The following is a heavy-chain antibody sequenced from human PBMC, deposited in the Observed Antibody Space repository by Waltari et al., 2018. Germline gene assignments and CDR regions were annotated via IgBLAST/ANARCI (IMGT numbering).Heavy chain of an antibody. CDR2: IRRKAYGGTT. CDR3: TRDEMATTT. D-gene: IGHD5-12*01. J-gene: IGHJ4*02. CDR1: GFTFGDYA. V-gene: IGHV3-49*04. Sequence: EVQLVESGGGLVQPGRSLRLSCTASGFTFGDYAMSWVRQAPGKGREWVGFIRRKAYGGTTEYAASVKGRCTISRDDSKSIAYLQMNSLKTEDTAVDYCTRDEMATTTWGQGTLVTVSS.